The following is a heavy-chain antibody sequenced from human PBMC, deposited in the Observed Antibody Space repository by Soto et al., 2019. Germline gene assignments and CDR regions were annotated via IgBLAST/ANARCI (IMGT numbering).Heavy chain of an antibody. J-gene: IGHJ4*02. V-gene: IGHV1-2*04. CDR1: GYTFTGYY. D-gene: IGHD2-21*02. Sequence: ASVKVSCKASGYTFTGYYMHWVRQAPGQGLEWMGWINPNSGGTNYAQKFQGWVTMTRDTSISTAYMELSRLRSDDTAVYYCAKNRAISPYQGDSSPFDCWGQGALVTVSS. CDR3: AKNRAISPYQGDSSPFDC. CDR2: INPNSGGT.